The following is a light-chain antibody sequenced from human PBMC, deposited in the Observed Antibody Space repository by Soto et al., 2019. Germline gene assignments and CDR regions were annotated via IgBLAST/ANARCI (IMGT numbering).Light chain of an antibody. CDR2: EVH. J-gene: IGLJ1*01. Sequence: QSVLTQPASVSGSPGESITVSCFGSISDIGSHNYVSWYRQYPGEAPRLLIYEVHYRPSGVSSRFSGSKSGNTASLTISGLQAADEADSYCASYLPTSPLEVFGTATKVTVL. CDR3: ASYLPTSPLEV. V-gene: IGLV2-14*01. CDR1: ISDIGSHNY.